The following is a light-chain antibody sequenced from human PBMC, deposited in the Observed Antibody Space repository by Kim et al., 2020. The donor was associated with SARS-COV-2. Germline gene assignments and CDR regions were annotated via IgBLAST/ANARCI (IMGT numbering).Light chain of an antibody. CDR2: VDTGGSVG. CDR3: GADHASGSNFIRV. Sequence: CNRSNGFSRYEVGWYQRGPGKGPRFVMRVDTGGSVGSKRDGIPDRFSVLGSGLNRYLTIKNLQEEDESDYHCGADHASGSNFIRVFGGGTQLTVL. V-gene: IGLV9-49*01. J-gene: IGLJ2*01. CDR1: NGFSRYE.